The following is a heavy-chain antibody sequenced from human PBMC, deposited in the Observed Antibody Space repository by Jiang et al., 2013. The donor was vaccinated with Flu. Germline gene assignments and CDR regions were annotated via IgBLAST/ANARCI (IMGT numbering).Heavy chain of an antibody. J-gene: IGHJ4*02. Sequence: LVESGGGLVQPGGSLRLSCAASGFTFNDYSMIWVRQAPGKGLEWVSYISRSSSTTYADSVKGRFTISRDNAENSLYLQMSSLRDEDTAVYYCARVHSSGYYVSDYWGQGTLVTVSS. CDR1: GFTFNDYS. D-gene: IGHD3-22*01. CDR3: ARVHSSGYYVSDY. CDR2: ISRSSSTT. V-gene: IGHV3-48*02.